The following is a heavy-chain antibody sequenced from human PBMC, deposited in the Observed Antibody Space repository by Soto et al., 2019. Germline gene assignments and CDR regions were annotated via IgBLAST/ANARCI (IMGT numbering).Heavy chain of an antibody. Sequence: PSETLCLTCTVSGDSITNPYWWYWVSKTPGQRLEWIGEIYHDGSTHYNPSLRSRVTISIDNSKNQFSLELTSVTAADTAVYYCARDRPGHYSPFADYWGQGTLVTVSS. CDR2: IYHDGST. J-gene: IGHJ4*02. V-gene: IGHV4-4*02. D-gene: IGHD2-21*01. CDR3: ARDRPGHYSPFADY. CDR1: GDSITNPYW.